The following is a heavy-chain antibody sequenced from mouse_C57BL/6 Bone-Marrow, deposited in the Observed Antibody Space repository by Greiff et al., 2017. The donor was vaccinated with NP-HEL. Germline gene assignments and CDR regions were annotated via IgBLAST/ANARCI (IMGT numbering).Heavy chain of an antibody. CDR2: IDPSDSYT. J-gene: IGHJ3*01. Sequence: QVHVKQSGAELVRPGTSVKLSCKASGYTFTSYWMHWVKQRPGQGLEWIGVIDPSDSYTNYNQKFKGKATLTVDTSSSTAYMQLSSLTSEDSAVYYCARDWGFAYWGQGTLVTVSA. CDR3: ARDWGFAY. V-gene: IGHV1-59*01. CDR1: GYTFTSYW.